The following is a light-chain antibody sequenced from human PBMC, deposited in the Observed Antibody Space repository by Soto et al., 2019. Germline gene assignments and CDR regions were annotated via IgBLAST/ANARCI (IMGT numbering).Light chain of an antibody. CDR2: GAS. Sequence: EIVLTQSPGTLSLSPGERATLSCRASQSVSGTYLAWYQQTPGQATRLLIYGASSRATDIPDRFSGSGSGTDFTLTISRLDPEDFAVYYCQEYGTSRTFGQGTKVEIK. CDR3: QEYGTSRT. J-gene: IGKJ1*01. V-gene: IGKV3-20*01. CDR1: QSVSGTY.